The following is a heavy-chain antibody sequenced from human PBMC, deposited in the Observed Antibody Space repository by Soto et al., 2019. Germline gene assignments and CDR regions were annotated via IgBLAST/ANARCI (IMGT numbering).Heavy chain of an antibody. CDR3: ARSREFDY. Sequence: PSETLSLTXGVSGGSLSGATYSWNWFRQPPGKGLEWIGYIFPSGTTYYNPSLKSRVTISIDVSKNQFSLSLRSLTAADTAVYYCARSREFDYWSQGTLVTVSS. CDR2: IFPSGTT. J-gene: IGHJ4*02. CDR1: GGSLSGATYS. V-gene: IGHV4-30-2*01.